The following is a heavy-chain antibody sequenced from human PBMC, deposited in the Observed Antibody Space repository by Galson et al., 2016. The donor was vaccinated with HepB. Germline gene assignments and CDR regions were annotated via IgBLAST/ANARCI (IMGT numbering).Heavy chain of an antibody. CDR3: ARYDHGEDRSDY. CDR1: GFSFSTSG. J-gene: IGHJ4*02. V-gene: IGHV3-7*03. D-gene: IGHD4-17*01. CDR2: IKQDGSEK. Sequence: SLRLSCAASGFSFSTSGMSWVRQAPGKGLEWVANIKQDGSEKYYVDSVKGRFTISRDNVENSLYLQMNSLRAEDTAVYYCARYDHGEDRSDYWGQGTLVIVSS.